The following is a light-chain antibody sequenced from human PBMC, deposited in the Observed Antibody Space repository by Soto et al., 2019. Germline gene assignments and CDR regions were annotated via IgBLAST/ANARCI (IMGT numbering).Light chain of an antibody. CDR2: GAS. Sequence: EIVMTQSPATLSVSPGERATLSCRASQSVSSNLAWYQQKPGQAPRLLFYGASTRATGIPARFSGSGSGTEFTLTISSLQSEDFAVDYCQQYNNWPLTFGGGTKVEIK. J-gene: IGKJ4*02. CDR3: QQYNNWPLT. CDR1: QSVSSN. V-gene: IGKV3-15*01.